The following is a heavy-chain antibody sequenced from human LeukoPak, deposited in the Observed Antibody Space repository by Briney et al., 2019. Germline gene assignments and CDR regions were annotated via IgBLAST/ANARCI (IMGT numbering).Heavy chain of an antibody. J-gene: IGHJ4*02. D-gene: IGHD6-19*01. CDR1: GFTFSSYE. CDR2: ITSSGSTI. Sequence: GGSLRLSCAASGFTFSSYEMNWVRQAPGKGLEWVSYITSSGSTIHYADSVKGRFTISRDNAKNSLYLQMNSLRGEDTAVYYCAREGAVAGAGFDFWGQGTLVTVSS. CDR3: AREGAVAGAGFDF. V-gene: IGHV3-48*03.